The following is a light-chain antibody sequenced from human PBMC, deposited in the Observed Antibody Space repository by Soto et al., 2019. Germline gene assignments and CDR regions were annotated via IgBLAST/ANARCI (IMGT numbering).Light chain of an antibody. CDR3: SSYTISSTYV. J-gene: IGLJ1*01. CDR1: SSDVGGYNH. Sequence: QSVLTQPASVSGSPGQSITISCTGTSSDVGGYNHVSWYQQHPGKAPKLMIYEVTNRPSGVSHRFSGSKSGNTASLTISGLQAEDEADYYCSSYTISSTYVFGTGTKLTVL. CDR2: EVT. V-gene: IGLV2-14*01.